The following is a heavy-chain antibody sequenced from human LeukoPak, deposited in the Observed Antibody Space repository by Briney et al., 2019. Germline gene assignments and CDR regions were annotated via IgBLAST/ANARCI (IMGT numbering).Heavy chain of an antibody. J-gene: IGHJ4*02. V-gene: IGHV5-51*01. D-gene: IGHD6-19*01. CDR3: ARHSPLYSSGWYMY. CDR1: GYNFTSYW. Sequence: GESLKISCKGSGYNFTSYWIGWVRQMPGKGLEWMGVIYPGDSDTRYSPSFQGQVTISADKSISTAYLQWGSLKASDTAMYYCARHSPLYSSGWYMYWGQGTLVTVSS. CDR2: IYPGDSDT.